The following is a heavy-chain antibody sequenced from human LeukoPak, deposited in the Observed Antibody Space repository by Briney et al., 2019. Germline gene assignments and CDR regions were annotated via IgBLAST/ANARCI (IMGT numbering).Heavy chain of an antibody. D-gene: IGHD5-18*01. CDR2: IYYSGST. Sequence: SETLSLTCAVYGGSFSGYYWSWIRQPPGKGLEWIGSIYYSGSTYYNPSLKSRVTISVDTSKNQFSLKLSSVTAADTAVYYCASFYSYGKDYFDYWGQGTLVTVSS. CDR1: GGSFSGYY. CDR3: ASFYSYGKDYFDY. V-gene: IGHV4-34*01. J-gene: IGHJ4*02.